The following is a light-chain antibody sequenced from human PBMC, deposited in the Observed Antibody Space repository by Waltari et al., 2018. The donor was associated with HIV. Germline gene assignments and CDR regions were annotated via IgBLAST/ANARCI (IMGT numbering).Light chain of an antibody. CDR3: GVWDSTLKQWL. CDR2: RNY. Sequence: QSVLTPPPSASGAPGQTVPISLSGTAYDVETQWVYWYQPLPGTAPKLLIYRNYQRPSGVPDRFSSSKSGASASLIISGLRSEDEADYFCGVWDSTLKQWLFGGRTKLTVL. V-gene: IGLV1-47*01. J-gene: IGLJ3*02. CDR1: AYDVETQW.